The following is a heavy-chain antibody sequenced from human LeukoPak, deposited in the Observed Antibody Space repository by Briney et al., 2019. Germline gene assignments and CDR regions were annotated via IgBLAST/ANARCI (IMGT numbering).Heavy chain of an antibody. CDR1: GYAFTSYD. D-gene: IGHD3-22*01. V-gene: IGHV1-8*01. Sequence: ASVKVSCKASGYAFTSYDINWVRQATGQGLEWMGWMNPNSGNTGYAQKFQGRVTMTRDTSISTAYMELSRLRSDDTAVYYCARGYYYDSSGYYYQNYWGQGTLVTVSS. CDR3: ARGYYYDSSGYYYQNY. J-gene: IGHJ4*02. CDR2: MNPNSGNT.